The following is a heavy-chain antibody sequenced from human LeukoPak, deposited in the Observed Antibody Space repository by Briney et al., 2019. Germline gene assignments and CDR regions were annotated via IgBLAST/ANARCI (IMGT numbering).Heavy chain of an antibody. D-gene: IGHD3-9*01. Sequence: SETLSLTCTVSGGSISSGSYYWSWIRQPAGKGLEWIGRIYTSGSTNYNPSLKSRVTISVDTSKNQFSLKLSSVTAADTAVYYCARRKYYDILTGYEYCFDYWGQGTLVTVSS. V-gene: IGHV4-61*02. J-gene: IGHJ4*02. CDR2: IYTSGST. CDR1: GGSISSGSYY. CDR3: ARRKYYDILTGYEYCFDY.